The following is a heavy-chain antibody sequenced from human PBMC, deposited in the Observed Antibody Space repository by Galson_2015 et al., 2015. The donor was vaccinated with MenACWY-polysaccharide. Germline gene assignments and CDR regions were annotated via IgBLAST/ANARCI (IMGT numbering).Heavy chain of an antibody. CDR3: ARGGKYYHDSSGYLNWFDP. CDR1: GYTFTSYD. D-gene: IGHD3-22*01. J-gene: IGHJ5*02. Sequence: SVKVSCKASGYTFTSYDINWVRQTTGQGLEWMGWMNPNSGNTGYAQKFQGRVTMTRNTSISIAYMELNSLRSEDTAVYYCARGGKYYHDSSGYLNWFDPWGQGTLVTVSS. V-gene: IGHV1-8*01. CDR2: MNPNSGNT.